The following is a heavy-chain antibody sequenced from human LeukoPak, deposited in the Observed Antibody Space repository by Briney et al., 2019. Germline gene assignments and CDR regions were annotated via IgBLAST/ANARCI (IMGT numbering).Heavy chain of an antibody. V-gene: IGHV3-21*01. CDR3: ARDGRIAAADTLPGMDV. Sequence: GGSLRLSCAASGFTFSSYSMNWVRQAPGKGLEWVSSISSSSSYIYYADSVNGRFTISRDNAKNSLYLQMNSLRAEDTAVYYCARDGRIAAADTLPGMDVWGQGTTVTVSS. D-gene: IGHD6-13*01. CDR2: ISSSSSYI. J-gene: IGHJ6*02. CDR1: GFTFSSYS.